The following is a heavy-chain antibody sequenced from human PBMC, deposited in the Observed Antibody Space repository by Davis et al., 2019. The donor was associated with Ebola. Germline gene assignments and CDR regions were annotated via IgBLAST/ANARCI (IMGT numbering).Heavy chain of an antibody. V-gene: IGHV4-31*03. CDR1: GGSITRGGSY. Sequence: PSETLSLTCTVSGGSITRGGSYWTWIRKHPGKGLDWIGSIYYSGSTYYKPSLKSRVTISLDTAKNQFSLNLYSVTAADTAVYYCARDLRYDSSGYDYYFYMDVWGKGTTVTGSS. D-gene: IGHD3-22*01. CDR2: IYYSGST. CDR3: ARDLRYDSSGYDYYFYMDV. J-gene: IGHJ6*03.